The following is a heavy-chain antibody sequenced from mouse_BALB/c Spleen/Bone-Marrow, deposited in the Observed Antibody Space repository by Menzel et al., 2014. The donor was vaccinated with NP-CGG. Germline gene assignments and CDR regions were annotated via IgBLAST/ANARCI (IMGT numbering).Heavy chain of an antibody. Sequence: EVHLVESGGGLVKSGGSLKLSCAASGFTFNSYGMSWVRQTPEKRLEWVATISGGGSYTFYPDSVKGRFNISRDNAKNTLYRQLSSLRSEDTALYYCARHAYYDQTEVSFVYWGQGTLVTVSA. CDR3: ARHAYYDQTEVSFVY. CDR2: ISGGGSYT. CDR1: GFTFNSYG. V-gene: IGHV5-9-2*01. D-gene: IGHD2-4*01. J-gene: IGHJ3*01.